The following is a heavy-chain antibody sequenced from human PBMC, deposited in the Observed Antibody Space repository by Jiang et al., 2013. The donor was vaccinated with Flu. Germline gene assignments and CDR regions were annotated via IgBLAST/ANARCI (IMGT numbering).Heavy chain of an antibody. CDR1: GFTFTSSA. Sequence: QLVESGPEVKKPGTSVKVSCKASGFTFTSSAVQWVRQARGQRREWIGWIVVGSGNTNYAQKFQERVTITRDMSTSTAYMELRSPRSEDTAVYYCAASLNGIAVPGKGVDPFDYWGQGTLVTVSS. D-gene: IGHD6-19*01. V-gene: IGHV1-58*01. J-gene: IGHJ4*02. CDR3: AASLNGIAVPGKGVDPFDY. CDR2: IVVGSGNT.